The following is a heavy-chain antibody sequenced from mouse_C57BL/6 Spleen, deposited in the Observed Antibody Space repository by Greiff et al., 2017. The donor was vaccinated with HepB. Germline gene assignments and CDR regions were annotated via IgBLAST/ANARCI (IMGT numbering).Heavy chain of an antibody. D-gene: IGHD2-1*01. CDR1: GYTFTSYW. Sequence: QVQLQQSGAELVKPGASVKLSCKASGYTFTSYWMHWVKQRPGQGLEWIGMIHPNSGSTNYNEKFKSKATLTVDKSSSTAYMQLSSLTSEDSAVYYCARYGGYYGNLYWYFDVWGTGTTVTVSS. J-gene: IGHJ1*03. V-gene: IGHV1-64*01. CDR3: ARYGGYYGNLYWYFDV. CDR2: IHPNSGST.